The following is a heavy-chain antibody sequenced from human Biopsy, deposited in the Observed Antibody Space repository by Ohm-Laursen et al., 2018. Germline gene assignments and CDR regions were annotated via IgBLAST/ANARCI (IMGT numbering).Heavy chain of an antibody. CDR3: ARGPLNGHKPFDY. CDR2: INCKTGAT. Sequence: SSVKVSCKASSYTFTDYNIHWMRQAPGQGLEWLGYINCKTGATNYAQKFQGTVTMTRDTSISTACLALGSLRSADTAIYYCARGPLNGHKPFDYWGQGSLATVSS. CDR1: SYTFTDYN. J-gene: IGHJ4*02. D-gene: IGHD2-21*01. V-gene: IGHV1-2*02.